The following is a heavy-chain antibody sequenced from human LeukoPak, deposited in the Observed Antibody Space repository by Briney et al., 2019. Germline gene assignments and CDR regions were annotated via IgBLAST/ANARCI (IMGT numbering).Heavy chain of an antibody. CDR3: ARHSAYYYGSGSFRFDY. CDR2: IYYSGST. J-gene: IGHJ4*02. V-gene: IGHV4-59*08. D-gene: IGHD3-10*01. CDR1: GGSISSYY. Sequence: SETLSLTCAVSGGSISSYYWSWIRQPPGKGLEWVGYIYYSGSTNYNPSLKSRVTISVDTSKNQFSLKLSSVTAADTAVYYCARHSAYYYGSGSFRFDYWGQGTLVTVSS.